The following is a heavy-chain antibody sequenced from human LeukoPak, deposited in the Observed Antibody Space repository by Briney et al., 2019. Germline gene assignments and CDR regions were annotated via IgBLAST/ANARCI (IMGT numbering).Heavy chain of an antibody. D-gene: IGHD2-2*01. V-gene: IGHV1-69*05. Sequence: GASVKVSCKASGGTFSSYAISWVRQAPGQGLEWMGGIIPIFGTANYAQKFQGRVTITTDESTSTAYMELSSLRSEDTAVYYCARGDVVVPAAIWFGYAFDIWGQGTMVTVSS. CDR2: IIPIFGTA. J-gene: IGHJ3*02. CDR1: GGTFSSYA. CDR3: ARGDVVVPAAIWFGYAFDI.